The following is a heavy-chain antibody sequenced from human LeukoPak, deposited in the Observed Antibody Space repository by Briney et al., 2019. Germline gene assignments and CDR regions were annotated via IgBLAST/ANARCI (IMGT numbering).Heavy chain of an antibody. CDR3: ARDPNGDYVGAFEF. V-gene: IGHV3-23*01. CDR1: GFTFSSYA. Sequence: EGSLRLSCAASGFTFSSYAMIWVRQAPGKGLEWVSAIRGSGEITYYAASVKGRFTISRDNSKNTLYLQMNRLRGEDTAVYYCARDPNGDYVGAFEFWGQGTMVSVSS. D-gene: IGHD4-17*01. J-gene: IGHJ3*01. CDR2: IRGSGEIT.